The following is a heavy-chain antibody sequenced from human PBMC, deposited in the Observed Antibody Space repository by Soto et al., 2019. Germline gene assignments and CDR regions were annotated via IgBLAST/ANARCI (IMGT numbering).Heavy chain of an antibody. CDR3: ARGTVTGSEYNYYYYGMDV. D-gene: IGHD1-1*01. CDR2: IIPIFGTT. Sequence: QVQLVQSGAEVKKPGSSVKVSCKASGGTFSSYAIDWVRQAPGQGLEWMGGIIPIFGTTNYAQKLQGRVKLNADESTRTAYMELSTLTSEDTAVYYCARGTVTGSEYNYYYYGMDVWGQGTTVTVSS. CDR1: GGTFSSYA. V-gene: IGHV1-69*12. J-gene: IGHJ6*02.